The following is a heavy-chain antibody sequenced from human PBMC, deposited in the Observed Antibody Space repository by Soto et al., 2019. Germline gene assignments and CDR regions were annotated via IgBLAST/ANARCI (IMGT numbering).Heavy chain of an antibody. J-gene: IGHJ4*02. CDR3: ARGRGAAADYFDF. V-gene: IGHV3-11*05. CDR1: GFTFSDYY. D-gene: IGHD6-13*01. CDR2: ISSSTSHT. Sequence: QVPLVESGGGLVKPGGSLRLSCAVSGFTFSDYYMTWIRQAPGTGLEWVSYISSSTSHTNYADSVKGRFTISRDNAKNSLFLQMNSLRAEDTAVYYCARGRGAAADYFDFWGQGTLVTVSS.